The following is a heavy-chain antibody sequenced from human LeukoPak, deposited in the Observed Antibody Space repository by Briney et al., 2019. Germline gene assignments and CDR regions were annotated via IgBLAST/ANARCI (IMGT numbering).Heavy chain of an antibody. D-gene: IGHD3-3*02. CDR2: IYYSGST. CDR3: ARVVSSFAFLEWLLSGYAFDI. J-gene: IGHJ3*02. CDR1: GGSVSSGSYY. V-gene: IGHV4-61*01. Sequence: SETLSLTCTVSGGSVSSGSYYWSWIRQPPGKGLEWIGYIYYSGSTNYNPSLKSRVTISVDTSKNQFSLKLSSVTAADTAVYYCARVVSSFAFLEWLLSGYAFDIWGQGTMVTVSS.